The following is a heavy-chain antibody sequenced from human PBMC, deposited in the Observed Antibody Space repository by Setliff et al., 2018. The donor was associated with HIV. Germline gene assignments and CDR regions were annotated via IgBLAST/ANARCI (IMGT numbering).Heavy chain of an antibody. V-gene: IGHV4-61*09. CDR2: ISASGST. Sequence: PAESLSLTCTVSGVIISSDSFFWSWIRQPDGKGLEWIGHISASGSTNYNPALKSRVTISVDTSKNQFSLKMSSVTAADTAVYYCAKGYSYGYLSYYYYYMDVWGKGTTVTVSS. CDR1: GVIISSDSFF. CDR3: AKGYSYGYLSYYYYYMDV. J-gene: IGHJ6*03. D-gene: IGHD5-18*01.